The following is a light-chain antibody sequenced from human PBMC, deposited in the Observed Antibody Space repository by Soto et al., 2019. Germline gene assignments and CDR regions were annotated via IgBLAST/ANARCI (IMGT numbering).Light chain of an antibody. CDR2: DAS. V-gene: IGKV3-11*01. CDR3: LPRSSLRWT. Sequence: EIVLTQSPATLSLSPGERATLSCRASQSIRNSLAWYQQRPGQAPRLLLYDASHTVPGTPARVTGSGSGTDFISAATSREPGDFAVYYWLPRSSLRWTFGQGTKLEIK. J-gene: IGKJ1*01. CDR1: QSIRNS.